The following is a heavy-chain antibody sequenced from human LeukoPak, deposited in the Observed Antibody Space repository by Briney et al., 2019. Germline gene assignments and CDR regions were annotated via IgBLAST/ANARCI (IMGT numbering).Heavy chain of an antibody. CDR1: GGSVSSTTYF. CDR3: ARYVVYGSGKYYFDY. V-gene: IGHV4-39*01. CDR2: INYSGST. Sequence: SETLSLTCTVPGGSVSSTTYFWSWIRQPPGKGLEWIASINYSGSTYYNPSLKSRVTISVDTSENQFSLKLSSVTAADTAVYYCARYVVYGSGKYYFDYWGQGTLVTVSS. J-gene: IGHJ4*02. D-gene: IGHD3-10*01.